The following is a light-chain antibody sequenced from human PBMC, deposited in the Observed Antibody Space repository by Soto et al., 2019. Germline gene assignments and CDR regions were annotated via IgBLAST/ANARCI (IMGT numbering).Light chain of an antibody. J-gene: IGKJ1*01. Sequence: DVQMTQSPSTLSASVGDRVTSSCRASQRISGXLAWYQQKPGKAPKLLIDYSSSLERGGPSRLGGGGSVTEFTLTISSLHPDYFAIYYFQQYMNYTWTFGQGTKVDIK. CDR1: QRISGX. CDR2: YSS. CDR3: QQYMNYTWT. V-gene: IGKV1-5*01.